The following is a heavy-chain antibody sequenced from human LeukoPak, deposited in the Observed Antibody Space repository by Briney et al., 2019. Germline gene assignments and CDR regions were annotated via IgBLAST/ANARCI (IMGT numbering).Heavy chain of an antibody. Sequence: SETLSLTCTVSGGSISRYYWSWIRQPPGKGLEWIGYIYSSGSTNYNPSLKSRVTISVDTSKNQFSLKLSSVTAADTAVYYCARGRLPADGKYYFDYWGQGTLVTVSS. J-gene: IGHJ4*02. CDR3: ARGRLPADGKYYFDY. D-gene: IGHD6-13*01. V-gene: IGHV4-59*01. CDR1: GGSISRYY. CDR2: IYSSGST.